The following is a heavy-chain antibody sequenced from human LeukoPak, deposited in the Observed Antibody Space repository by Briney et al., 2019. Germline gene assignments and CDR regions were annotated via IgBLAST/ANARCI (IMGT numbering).Heavy chain of an antibody. CDR3: ARASTNYYDSYAFDI. CDR2: IYYSGST. Sequence: SETLSLTCTVSGGSISSYYWSWIRQPPGKGLEWIGYIYYSGSTNYNPSLKSRVTISVDTSKNQFSLKLSSVTAADTAVYYCARASTNYYDSYAFDIWGQGTMVTVSS. V-gene: IGHV4-59*01. J-gene: IGHJ3*02. CDR1: GGSISSYY. D-gene: IGHD3-22*01.